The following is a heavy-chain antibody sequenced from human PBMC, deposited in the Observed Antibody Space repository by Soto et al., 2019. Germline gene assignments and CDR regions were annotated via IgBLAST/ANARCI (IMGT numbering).Heavy chain of an antibody. D-gene: IGHD6-6*01. V-gene: IGHV1-18*04. CDR3: ARRYSSSSFLAYYYYGMDV. Sequence: AAVKVSCKASGYTFTSYGISWVRQAPGQGLEWMGWISAYNGNTNYAQKLQGRVTMTTDTSTSTAYMELRSLRSDDTAVYYCARRYSSSSFLAYYYYGMDVWGQGTTVTVSS. CDR1: GYTFTSYG. CDR2: ISAYNGNT. J-gene: IGHJ6*02.